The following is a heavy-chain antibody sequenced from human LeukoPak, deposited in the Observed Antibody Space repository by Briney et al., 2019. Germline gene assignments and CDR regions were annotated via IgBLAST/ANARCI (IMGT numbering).Heavy chain of an antibody. V-gene: IGHV1-18*01. J-gene: IGHJ4*02. CDR3: ARDLGASTVIFFDF. CDR1: GYTFTRFV. Sequence: GASVKDSCKASGYTFTRFVISWVGPATGQGREWMGWISAYNGNTNYAQKFQGRVTMTRDISRSTAYMEVRSLRSDDTAVYYCARDLGASTVIFFDFWGQGTLVTVSS. CDR2: ISAYNGNT. D-gene: IGHD4-11*01.